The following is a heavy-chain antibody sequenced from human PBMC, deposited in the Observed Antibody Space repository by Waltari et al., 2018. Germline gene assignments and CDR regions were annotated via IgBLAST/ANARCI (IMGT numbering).Heavy chain of an antibody. CDR1: GYTFSTYA. D-gene: IGHD6-6*01. CDR3: ARGGGTLARPNWFDP. CDR2: INLGNGNT. Sequence: QVQLVQSGAEVKKPGASVKVSCKASGYTFSTYAMHWVRQAPGQRLEWMGWINLGNGNTKYSQKFQGRVTSTRDTSANTAYMELSSLRSEDTAVYYCARGGGTLARPNWFDPWGQGTLVTVSS. V-gene: IGHV1-3*01. J-gene: IGHJ5*02.